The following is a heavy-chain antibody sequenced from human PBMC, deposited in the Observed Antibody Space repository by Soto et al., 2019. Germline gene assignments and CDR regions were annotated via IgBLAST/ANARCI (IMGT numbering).Heavy chain of an antibody. D-gene: IGHD6-6*01. J-gene: IGHJ4*02. CDR3: AKDVGRRQLASHFDY. CDR2: ISGSGGST. V-gene: IGHV3-23*01. Sequence: GGSLRLSCAASGFTFSSYAMSWVRQAPGKGLEWVSAISGSGGSTYYADSVKGRFTISRDNSKNTLYLQMNSLRAEDMAVYYCAKDVGRRQLASHFDYWGQGTLVTVSS. CDR1: GFTFSSYA.